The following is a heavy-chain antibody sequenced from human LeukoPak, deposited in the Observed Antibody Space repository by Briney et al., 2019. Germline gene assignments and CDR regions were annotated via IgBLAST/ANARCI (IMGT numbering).Heavy chain of an antibody. D-gene: IGHD4-17*01. Sequence: GGSLRLSCAASGFTFSSYAMTWVRQAPGKGLEWVSAISSSGGSTYYAGSVKGRFTISRDNSKNTLYLQMNSLRAEDTAVYYCAKKPPLYGDDLDVDYWGQGTLVTVSS. CDR3: AKKPPLYGDDLDVDY. J-gene: IGHJ4*02. CDR2: ISSSGGST. V-gene: IGHV3-23*01. CDR1: GFTFSSYA.